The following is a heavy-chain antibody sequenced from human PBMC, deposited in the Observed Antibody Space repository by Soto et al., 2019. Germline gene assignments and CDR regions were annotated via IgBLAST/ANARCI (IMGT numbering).Heavy chain of an antibody. V-gene: IGHV1-2*02. Sequence: QLHLVQSGAVVKKPGASVTVSCSASGYPVTAYYMHWVRQAPGRGLEWMGGINPATGAAKYTQTFPGRVTMARDTSTSTVFLGLSGLTSEATAVFYCARGGGVGVAGSAAFDMWGQGTLVTVSS. CDR3: ARGGGVGVAGSAAFDM. D-gene: IGHD3-3*01. CDR1: GYPVTAYY. CDR2: INPATGAA. J-gene: IGHJ3*02.